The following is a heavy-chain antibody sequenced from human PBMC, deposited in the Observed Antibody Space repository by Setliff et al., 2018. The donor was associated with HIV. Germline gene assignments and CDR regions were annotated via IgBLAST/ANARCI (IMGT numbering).Heavy chain of an antibody. V-gene: IGHV4-38-2*01. Sequence: PSETLSLTCAVSGYSISSGYYWGWIRQPPGKGLEWIGSIYHSGSTYYNPSLKSRLTISLDTSKNQLSLKLSSVTAADSAMCYCARSYCGADCSLVADTNWFDPWGQGTLVTVSS. CDR2: IYHSGST. CDR3: ARSYCGADCSLVADTNWFDP. D-gene: IGHD2-21*01. J-gene: IGHJ5*02. CDR1: GYSISSGYY.